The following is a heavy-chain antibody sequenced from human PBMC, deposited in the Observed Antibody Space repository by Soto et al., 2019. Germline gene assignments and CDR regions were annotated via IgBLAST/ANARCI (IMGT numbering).Heavy chain of an antibody. CDR2: ISGSGGST. D-gene: IGHD5-12*01. Sequence: EVQLLESGGGLVQPGGSLRLSCAASGFTFSSYAMSWVRQAPGKGLEWVSAISGSGGSTYYADSVKGRFTISRDNSKNTLYLQMNRLRAEDTAVYYCAKVQFGIVATGYDAFDIWGQGTMVTVSS. J-gene: IGHJ3*02. V-gene: IGHV3-23*01. CDR1: GFTFSSYA. CDR3: AKVQFGIVATGYDAFDI.